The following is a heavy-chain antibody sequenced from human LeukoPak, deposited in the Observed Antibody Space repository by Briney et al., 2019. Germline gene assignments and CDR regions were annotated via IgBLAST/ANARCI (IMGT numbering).Heavy chain of an antibody. CDR3: AGDNSRFQYYYDSSGYYYSFDI. CDR2: IIPIFGTA. Sequence: SGKVSCKASGGTFSSYAISWVRQAPGQGLEWMGGIIPIFGTANYAQKFQGRVTITTDESTSTAYMELSSLRSEDTAVYYCAGDNSRFQYYYDSSGYYYSFDIWGQGTMVTVSS. J-gene: IGHJ3*02. D-gene: IGHD3-22*01. CDR1: GGTFSSYA. V-gene: IGHV1-69*05.